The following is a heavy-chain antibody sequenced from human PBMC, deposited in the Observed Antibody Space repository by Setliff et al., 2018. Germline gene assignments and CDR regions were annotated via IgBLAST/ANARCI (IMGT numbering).Heavy chain of an antibody. D-gene: IGHD2-2*01. CDR1: GSTFDDYA. Sequence: PGGSLRLSCAASGSTFDDYAMHWVRQAPGKGLEWVSGISWNSGIVAYADSVKGRFTISRDNAKNSLYLQMNSLRAEDMALYYCAKGYCSSTSCYVDYWGQGTLVTVSS. CDR3: AKGYCSSTSCYVDY. V-gene: IGHV3-9*03. CDR2: ISWNSGIV. J-gene: IGHJ4*02.